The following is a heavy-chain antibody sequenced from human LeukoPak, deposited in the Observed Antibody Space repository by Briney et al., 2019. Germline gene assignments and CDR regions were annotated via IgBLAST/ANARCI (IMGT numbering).Heavy chain of an antibody. V-gene: IGHV3-23*01. CDR1: GFTFSSYG. D-gene: IGHD1-14*01. CDR2: IGPTGGST. Sequence: PGGSLRLSCAASGFTFSSYGMHWVRQAPGKGLEWVSTIGPTGGSTYYADSVKGRFTISRDNSKNTLYLQMNTLRAEDTAFYYCAKALSTSRNFYFDYWGQGILVTVSS. J-gene: IGHJ4*02. CDR3: AKALSTSRNFYFDY.